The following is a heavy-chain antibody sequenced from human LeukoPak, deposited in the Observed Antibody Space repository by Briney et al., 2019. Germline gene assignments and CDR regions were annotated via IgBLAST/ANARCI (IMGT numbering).Heavy chain of an antibody. J-gene: IGHJ4*02. Sequence: PSETLSLTCAVYGGSLSGYYWSWIRQPPGKGLEWIGEINHSGSTNYNPSLKSRVTIPVDTSKNQFSLKLSSVTAADTAVYYCARSGCSSTSCYRWYYFDYWGQGTLVTVSS. D-gene: IGHD2-2*01. CDR3: ARSGCSSTSCYRWYYFDY. CDR1: GGSLSGYY. V-gene: IGHV4-34*01. CDR2: INHSGST.